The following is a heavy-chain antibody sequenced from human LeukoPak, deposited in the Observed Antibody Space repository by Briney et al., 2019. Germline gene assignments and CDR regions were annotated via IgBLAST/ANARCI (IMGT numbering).Heavy chain of an antibody. J-gene: IGHJ4*02. Sequence: GESLRISCKGSGYSFTNYWIGWVRQMPGKCLEWMGIIYPGDSDIRHSPSFQGQVTMSADKSISIAYLQWSSLKASDTAMYYCARQGPGDYYFDYWGQGTLVTVSS. CDR1: GYSFTNYW. CDR3: ARQGPGDYYFDY. D-gene: IGHD1-26*01. V-gene: IGHV5-51*01. CDR2: IYPGDSDI.